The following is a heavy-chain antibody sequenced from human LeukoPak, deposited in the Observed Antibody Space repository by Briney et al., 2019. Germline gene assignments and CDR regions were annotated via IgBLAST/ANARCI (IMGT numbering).Heavy chain of an antibody. J-gene: IGHJ1*01. D-gene: IGHD3-3*01. CDR1: GFTVSSNY. CDR3: ARDYDF. Sequence: GGSLRLSCAASGFTVSSNYMSWVRQAPGKGLEWVANIKQDGSEKYYVDSVKGRFTISRDNAKNSLYLQMNSLRAEDTAVYYCARDYDFWSHGALVTVSS. CDR2: IKQDGSEK. V-gene: IGHV3-7*01.